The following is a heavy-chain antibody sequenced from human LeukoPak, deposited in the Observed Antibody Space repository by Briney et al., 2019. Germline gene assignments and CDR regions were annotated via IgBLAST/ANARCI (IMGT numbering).Heavy chain of an antibody. CDR1: GFTFSSYA. CDR2: ISSNGGST. J-gene: IGHJ4*02. CDR3: VKDRTVGTISLFDY. Sequence: RGSLRLSCSASGFTFSSYAMHWVRQAPGKGLEYVSAISSNGGSTYYADCVKGRFTITRDNSKNTLYLQMSSLRADNTAVYYCVKDRTVGTISLFDYWGQGTLVTVSS. D-gene: IGHD5-12*01. V-gene: IGHV3-64D*06.